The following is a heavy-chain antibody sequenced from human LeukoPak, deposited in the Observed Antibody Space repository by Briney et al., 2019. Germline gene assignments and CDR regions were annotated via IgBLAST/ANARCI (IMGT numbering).Heavy chain of an antibody. Sequence: SETLSLTCAVYGGSFSGYYWSWIRQPPGKGLEWIGYIYYSGSTNYNPSLKSRVTISVDTSKNQFSLKLSSVTAADTAVYYCARVGDYGSGSYPYYFDYWGQGTLVTVSS. CDR1: GGSFSGYY. CDR2: IYYSGST. D-gene: IGHD3-10*01. J-gene: IGHJ4*02. V-gene: IGHV4-59*01. CDR3: ARVGDYGSGSYPYYFDY.